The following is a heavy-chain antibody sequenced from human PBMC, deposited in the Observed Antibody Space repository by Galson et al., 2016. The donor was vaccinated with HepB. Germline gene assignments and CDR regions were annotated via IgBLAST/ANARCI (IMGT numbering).Heavy chain of an antibody. CDR1: GFSFSNSG. V-gene: IGHV3-23*01. Sequence: SLRLSCAASGFSFSNSGMSWVRQAPGRGLEWVSGIPRSGDATHYADFVKGRFTIPRDNSKKTMYLQMNSLRGDDTAVYYCARDARPTASWHYFDYWGQGTLVTVSS. D-gene: IGHD2-2*01. CDR3: ARDARPTASWHYFDY. CDR2: IPRSGDAT. J-gene: IGHJ4*02.